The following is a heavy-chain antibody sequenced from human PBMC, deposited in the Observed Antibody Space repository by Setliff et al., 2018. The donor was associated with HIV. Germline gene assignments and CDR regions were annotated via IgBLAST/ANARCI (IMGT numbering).Heavy chain of an antibody. CDR3: ARDQRLPGVQPPYWYFDL. CDR1: GGSFTAYY. D-gene: IGHD2-2*01. Sequence: SETLSLTCGVDGGSFTAYYWTWIRQSPDKGLEWMGEINHSGRTTYNPSLKSRVTISVDTSKKQFSLEMRSLTAADTAIYYCARDQRLPGVQPPYWYFDLWGRGTLVTVSS. V-gene: IGHV4-34*01. J-gene: IGHJ2*01. CDR2: INHSGRT.